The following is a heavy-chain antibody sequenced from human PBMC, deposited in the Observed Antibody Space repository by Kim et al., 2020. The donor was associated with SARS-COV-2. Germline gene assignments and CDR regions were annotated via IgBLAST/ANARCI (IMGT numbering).Heavy chain of an antibody. CDR3: ARGESEYQRAPPRYYYYYYGMDV. V-gene: IGHV4-34*01. J-gene: IGHJ6*02. Sequence: SETLSLTCAVYGGSFSGYYWSWIRQPPGKGLEWIGEINHSGSTNYNPSLKSRVTISVDTSKNQFSLKLSSVTAADTAVYYCARGESEYQRAPPRYYYYYYGMDVWGQGTTVTVSS. D-gene: IGHD2-2*01. CDR1: GGSFSGYY. CDR2: INHSGST.